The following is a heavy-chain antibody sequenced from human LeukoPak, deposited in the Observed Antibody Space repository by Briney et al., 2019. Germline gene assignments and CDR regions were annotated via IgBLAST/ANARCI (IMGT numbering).Heavy chain of an antibody. D-gene: IGHD3-16*01. CDR1: AFSFSSYA. Sequence: PGGSLRLSCAASAFSFSSYAMSWVRQAPGKGLEWVSGISSGGGSTYFADSVRGRFIISRDNSKNTLHLQMDSLRVEDTAVYYCARDGGWPGYFDIWGQGTMVTVSS. J-gene: IGHJ3*02. CDR2: ISSGGGST. CDR3: ARDGGWPGYFDI. V-gene: IGHV3-23*01.